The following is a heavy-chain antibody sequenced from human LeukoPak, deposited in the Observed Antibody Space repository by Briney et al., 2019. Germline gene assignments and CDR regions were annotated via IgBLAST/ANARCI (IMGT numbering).Heavy chain of an antibody. CDR1: GGSFSGYY. CDR3: ARGQDP. Sequence: PSETLSLTCAVYGGSFSGYYWSWIRQHPGKGLEWIGYIYYSGSTYYNPSLKSRVTISVDTSKNQFSLKLSSVTAADTAVYYCARGQDPWGQGTLVTVSS. CDR2: IYYSGST. J-gene: IGHJ5*02. V-gene: IGHV4-31*11.